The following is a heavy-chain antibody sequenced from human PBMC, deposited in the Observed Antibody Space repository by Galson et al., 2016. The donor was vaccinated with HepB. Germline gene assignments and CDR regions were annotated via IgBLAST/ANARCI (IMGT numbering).Heavy chain of an antibody. CDR1: GFVFTSYG. J-gene: IGHJ5*02. CDR3: ARAWGNWFDP. D-gene: IGHD3-16*01. CDR2: INVYNGHT. V-gene: IGHV1-18*01. Sequence: SCKASGFVFTSYGISWVRQAPGQGLEWMGWINVYNGHTNYAQKFQGSVTMTTDISTSTAYMELRSLRSDDTAVYYCARAWGNWFDPWGQGSLVTVSS.